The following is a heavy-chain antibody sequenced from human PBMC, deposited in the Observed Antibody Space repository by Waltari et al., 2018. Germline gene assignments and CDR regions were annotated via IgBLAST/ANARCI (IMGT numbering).Heavy chain of an antibody. V-gene: IGHV3-9*01. CDR1: GFTFDDYA. J-gene: IGHJ6*02. CDR3: AKSHSSSHYYYYYYGMDV. D-gene: IGHD6-6*01. CDR2: ISWNSGSI. Sequence: EMQLVESGGGLVQPGRSLRLSCAASGFTFDDYAMHWVRQAPGKGLEWVSGISWNSGSIGYADSVKGRFTISRDNAKNSLYLQMNSLRAEDTALYYCAKSHSSSHYYYYYYGMDVWGQGTTVTVSS.